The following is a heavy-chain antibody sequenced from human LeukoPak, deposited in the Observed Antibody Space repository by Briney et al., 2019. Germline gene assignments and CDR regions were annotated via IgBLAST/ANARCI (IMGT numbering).Heavy chain of an antibody. CDR3: AKDRMVYGY. CDR1: GFIFSQYS. V-gene: IGHV3-23*01. D-gene: IGHD2-8*01. CDR2: ISGSGDKT. Sequence: GGSLRLSCAASGFIFSQYSMNWVRQAPGKGLEWVSAISGSGDKTYYADSVKGRFTVSRDNPKNTLYLQMNSLRVEDTAVYYCAKDRMVYGYWGQGTLVAVSS. J-gene: IGHJ4*02.